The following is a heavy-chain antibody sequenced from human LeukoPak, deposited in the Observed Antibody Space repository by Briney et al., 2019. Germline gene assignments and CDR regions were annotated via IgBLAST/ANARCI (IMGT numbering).Heavy chain of an antibody. CDR3: ARILTSGFGELCDMYYFDY. CDR2: INPNSGGT. J-gene: IGHJ4*02. V-gene: IGHV1-2*02. CDR1: GYTFTGYY. Sequence: GASVKVSCKASGYTFTGYYMHWVRQAPGQGLEWMGWINPNSGGTNYAQKFQGRVTMTRDTSISTAYMELSRLRSDDTAVYYCARILTSGFGELCDMYYFDYWGQGTLVTVSS. D-gene: IGHD3-10*01.